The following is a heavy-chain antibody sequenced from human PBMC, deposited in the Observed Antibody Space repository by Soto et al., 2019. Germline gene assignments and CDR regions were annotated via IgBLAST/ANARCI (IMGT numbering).Heavy chain of an antibody. Sequence: EVQVVESGGGLVQPGGSLRLSCAASGFTFNTYWMHRVRQAPGKGLVWISHINSDGSTTTYADSVKGRFTVSRDNAKNTLYLQMNSLRAEDTAVYYCVRDWSYAFDMWGQGTMVTVSS. CDR3: VRDWSYAFDM. J-gene: IGHJ3*02. CDR1: GFTFNTYW. CDR2: INSDGSTT. V-gene: IGHV3-74*01.